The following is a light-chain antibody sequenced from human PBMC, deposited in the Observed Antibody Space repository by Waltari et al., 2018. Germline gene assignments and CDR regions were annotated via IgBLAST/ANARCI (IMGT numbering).Light chain of an antibody. V-gene: IGLV1-47*01. CDR2: RNN. Sequence: QSVLTQPPSASGTPGQRVTISCSGSSSNIGSNYVYWYQQLPGTAPKLLIYRNNRRPCGVPDRFSGSKSGTSASLAISGLRSEDEADYYCAAWDDSLSGVVFGGGTKLTVL. CDR3: AAWDDSLSGVV. CDR1: SSNIGSNY. J-gene: IGLJ2*01.